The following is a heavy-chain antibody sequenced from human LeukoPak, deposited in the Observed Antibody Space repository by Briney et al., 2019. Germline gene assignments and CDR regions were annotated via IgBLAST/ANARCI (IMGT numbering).Heavy chain of an antibody. CDR1: GGSISDYF. J-gene: IGHJ6*02. Sequence: SETLSLTCTVSGGSISDYFWTWIRQPPGKGLEGIGYVYYSGSTDHNPSLKSRVTISVDTSENQFSLKLSSVTAADTAVYYCARGRAHCSSTSCYRYYYYGMDVWGQGTTVTVSS. D-gene: IGHD2-2*02. V-gene: IGHV4-59*12. CDR2: VYYSGST. CDR3: ARGRAHCSSTSCYRYYYYGMDV.